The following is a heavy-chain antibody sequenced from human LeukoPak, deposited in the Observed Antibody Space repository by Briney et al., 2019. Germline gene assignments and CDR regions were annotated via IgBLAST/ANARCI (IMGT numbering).Heavy chain of an antibody. CDR1: GGSISSSSYY. CDR2: IYYSGST. CDR3: ARLPLSGGWIRNY. D-gene: IGHD6-19*01. V-gene: IGHV4-39*07. Sequence: SETLSLTCTVSGGSISSSSYYWGWIRQSPGKGLEWIGSIYYSGSTYYNPSLKSRVTISVDTSKNQFSLKVSSVTAADTAVYYCARLPLSGGWIRNYWGRGTLVPVSS. J-gene: IGHJ4*02.